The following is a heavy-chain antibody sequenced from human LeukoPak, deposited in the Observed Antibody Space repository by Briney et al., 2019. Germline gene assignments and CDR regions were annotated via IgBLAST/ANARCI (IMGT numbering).Heavy chain of an antibody. J-gene: IGHJ4*02. CDR2: ISTSSYYI. CDR1: GFTLRSYN. V-gene: IGHV3-21*01. Sequence: PGGSLRLSCAASGFTLRSYNMHWVCQAPGKGLEWVSYISTSSYYIYYADSVKGRFTISRDHAKNSLFLQMNSLRAEDTAIYYCARDASGSSTGLIDSWGQGTLVTVSS. D-gene: IGHD1-26*01. CDR3: ARDASGSSTGLIDS.